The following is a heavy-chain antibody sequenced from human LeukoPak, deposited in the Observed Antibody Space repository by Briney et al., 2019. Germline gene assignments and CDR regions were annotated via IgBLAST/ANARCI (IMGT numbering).Heavy chain of an antibody. Sequence: GGSLRLSCEASGFTFSAYAMTWVRQAPGKGLEWVSSIGSDNKPHYSESVKGRFTISRDNSKSTLFLQMNSLRAEDTAVYYCAGDGGGGYNQIDFWGQGTLVTVSS. CDR3: AGDGGGGYNQIDF. CDR2: IGSDNKP. J-gene: IGHJ4*02. V-gene: IGHV3-NL1*01. CDR1: GFTFSAYA. D-gene: IGHD5-24*01.